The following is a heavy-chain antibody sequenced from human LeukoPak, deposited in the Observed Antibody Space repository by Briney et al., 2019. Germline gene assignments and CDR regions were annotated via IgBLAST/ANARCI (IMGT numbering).Heavy chain of an antibody. V-gene: IGHV3-49*04. J-gene: IGHJ4*02. Sequence: GGSLRLSCTTSGFAFDDFAMSWVRQPAGKGLEWVGFIRRRAYGGAAEYAASVKGRLIISRDDSKGIAYLQMNSLKAEDTAVYYCSRNGLVDFDYWGQGSRVIVSP. CDR3: SRNGLVDFDY. CDR1: GFAFDDFA. CDR2: IRRRAYGGAA.